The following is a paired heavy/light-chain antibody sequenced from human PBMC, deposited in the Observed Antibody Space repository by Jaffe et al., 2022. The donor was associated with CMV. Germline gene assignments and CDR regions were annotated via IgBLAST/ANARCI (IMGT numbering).Light chain of an antibody. J-gene: IGLJ3*02. CDR3: CSFVGSYTWV. CDR2: DVS. CDR1: STSVGTFAY. V-gene: IGLV2-11*01. Sequence: QSALTQPRSVSGSPGQSVTISCTGTSTSVGTFAYVSWFQLHPGKAPKLMIHDVSQRPSGVPDRFSGSQSGNTASLTISGLQAEDEAEYYCCSFVGSYTWVFGGGTKLTVL.
Heavy chain of an antibody. CDR3: ATSVAVTAKSFDY. V-gene: IGHV1-46*01. D-gene: IGHD2-21*02. Sequence: QVQLVQSGAEVKKPGASVKVPCKASVYTFTNSYYIHWVRQAPGQGLEWMGIIDPSGGTTSYAQKFQDRVTMTRDTSTSTVYMDLSSLRSEDTAVYYCATSVAVTAKSFDYWGQGTLVTVSS. CDR2: IDPSGGTT. CDR1: VYTFTNSYY. J-gene: IGHJ4*02.